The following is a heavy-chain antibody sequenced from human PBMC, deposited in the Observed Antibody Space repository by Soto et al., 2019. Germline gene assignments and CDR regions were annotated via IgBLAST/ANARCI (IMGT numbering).Heavy chain of an antibody. CDR3: AKGGFGDYYYYGMDV. CDR2: ISGSGGST. CDR1: GFSFSSYA. V-gene: IGHV3-23*01. J-gene: IGHJ6*02. D-gene: IGHD3-10*01. Sequence: GGSLRLSCAASGFSFSSYAMSWVRQAPGKGLEWVSAISGSGGSTYYADSVKGRFTISRDNSKNTLYLQMSSLRAEDTAVYYCAKGGFGDYYYYGMDVWGQGTTVTVSS.